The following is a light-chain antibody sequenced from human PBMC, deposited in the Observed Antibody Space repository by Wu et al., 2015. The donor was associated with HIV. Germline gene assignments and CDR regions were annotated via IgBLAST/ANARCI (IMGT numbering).Light chain of an antibody. CDR3: QQRSNWPPTWT. V-gene: IGKV3-11*01. CDR2: DAS. CDR1: QSVSSY. Sequence: EIVLTQSPATLSLSPGERATLSCRASQSVSSYLAWYQQKPGQAPRLLIYDASNRATGIPARFSGSGSGTDFTLTISSLEPEDFAVYYCQQRSNWPPTWTFGRRDQGGNQT. J-gene: IGKJ1*01.